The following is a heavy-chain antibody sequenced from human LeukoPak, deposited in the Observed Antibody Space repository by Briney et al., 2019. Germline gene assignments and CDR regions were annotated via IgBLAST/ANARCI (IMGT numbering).Heavy chain of an antibody. CDR1: GFTIMNSA. CDR3: ARKGYCSSTSCYHWGYFDY. V-gene: IGHV3-23*01. J-gene: IGHJ4*02. Sequence: GRSLRPSCAASGFTIMNSAMNWVRQAPGKGLEWVSAINGTAINTDYADSVKGRFTISRDYSKNTLYLQMNSLRAEDTAVYYCARKGYCSSTSCYHWGYFDYWGQGTLVTVSS. CDR2: INGTAINT. D-gene: IGHD2-2*01.